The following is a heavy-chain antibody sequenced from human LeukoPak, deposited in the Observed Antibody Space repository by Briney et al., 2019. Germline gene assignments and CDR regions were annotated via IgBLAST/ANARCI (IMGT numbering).Heavy chain of an antibody. V-gene: IGHV4-39*01. J-gene: IGHJ4*02. CDR2: IYYSGST. Sequence: PSETLSLTCTVSGGSISSSSYYWGWIRQPPGKGLEWIGSIYYSGSTYYNPSLKSRVTISVDTSKNQFFLKLSSVTAADTAVYYCARRLAVAPYHFDYWGQGTLVTVSS. CDR1: GGSISSSSYY. CDR3: ARRLAVAPYHFDY. D-gene: IGHD6-19*01.